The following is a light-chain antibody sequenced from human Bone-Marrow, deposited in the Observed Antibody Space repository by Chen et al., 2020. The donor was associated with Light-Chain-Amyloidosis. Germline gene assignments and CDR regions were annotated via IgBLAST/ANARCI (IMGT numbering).Light chain of an antibody. CDR3: SSYTITNTLV. J-gene: IGLJ1*01. CDR1: SSDVGGDTH. V-gene: IGLV2-14*01. Sequence: QSVLTQPASVSGSPVQSITISCTGTSSDVGGDTHVSWYQQHPDKAPKLMIYEVTNRPSWVPDRFSGSKSDNTASLTISGLQTEDEADYFCSSYTITNTLVFGSGTRVTVL. CDR2: EVT.